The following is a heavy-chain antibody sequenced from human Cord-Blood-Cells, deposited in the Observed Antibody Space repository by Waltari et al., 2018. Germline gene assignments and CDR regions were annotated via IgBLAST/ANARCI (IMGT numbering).Heavy chain of an antibody. CDR2: IYTSGST. Sequence: QVQLQESGPGLVKPSETLSLTCTVSGGSISSYYWSWIRQPAGKGLEWIGRIYTSGSTNYNPPLKGRVTMSVDTSKNQFSLRLSSVTAADTAVYYCARESSGWYHEAFDIWGQGTMVTVSS. CDR3: ARESSGWYHEAFDI. V-gene: IGHV4-4*07. CDR1: GGSISSYY. J-gene: IGHJ3*02. D-gene: IGHD6-19*01.